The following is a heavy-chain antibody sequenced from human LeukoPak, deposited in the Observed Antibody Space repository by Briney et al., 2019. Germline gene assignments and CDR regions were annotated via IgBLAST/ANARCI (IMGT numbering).Heavy chain of an antibody. CDR3: AAGWYGGPYDY. CDR1: GYRFTNYW. J-gene: IGHJ4*02. Sequence: GESLKISCQGPGYRFTNYWIGWVRQMPGKGPEWMAIIYPGDSDTRYSPSFQGRVTISADKSISTAYLQWSSLKASDTAMYYCAAGWYGGPYDYWGQGILVTVSS. CDR2: IYPGDSDT. V-gene: IGHV5-51*01. D-gene: IGHD6-19*01.